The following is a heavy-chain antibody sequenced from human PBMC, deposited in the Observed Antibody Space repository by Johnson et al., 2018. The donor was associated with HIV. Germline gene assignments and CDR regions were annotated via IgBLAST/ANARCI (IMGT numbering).Heavy chain of an antibody. CDR3: AKPAVGDGYDDLGNAFDI. D-gene: IGHD5-24*01. J-gene: IGHJ3*02. CDR1: GFTFDDFA. Sequence: VQLVESGGGLVQPGRSLRLSCAASGFTFDDFAMHWVRQAPGKGLEWVSGISWNSGTIAYADSVKGRFTISRDNSKNTLYLQMNSLRAEDTAVYYCAKPAVGDGYDDLGNAFDIWGQGTMVTVSS. V-gene: IGHV3-9*01. CDR2: ISWNSGTI.